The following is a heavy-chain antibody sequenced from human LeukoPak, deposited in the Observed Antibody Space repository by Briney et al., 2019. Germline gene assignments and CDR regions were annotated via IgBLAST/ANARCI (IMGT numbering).Heavy chain of an antibody. D-gene: IGHD2-21*02. CDR1: GYTFTGYY. J-gene: IGHJ4*02. V-gene: IGHV1-2*06. CDR3: ARGGRGVTHDLDY. Sequence: ASVKVSCKASGYTFTGYYMHWVRQAPGQGLEWMGRINPSSGGTNYAQKFQGRVTMTRDTSISTAYMELSRLRSDDTAVYYCARGGRGVTHDLDYWGQGTLVTVSS. CDR2: INPSSGGT.